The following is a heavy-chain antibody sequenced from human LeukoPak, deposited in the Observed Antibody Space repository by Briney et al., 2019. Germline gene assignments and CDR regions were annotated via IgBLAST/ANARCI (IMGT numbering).Heavy chain of an antibody. CDR2: ISGSGGST. D-gene: IGHD6-19*01. CDR1: GFTFNSYA. J-gene: IGHJ4*02. CDR3: ARATIAVAFDY. V-gene: IGHV3-23*01. Sequence: GGSLRLSCAASGFTFNSYAMSWVRQAPGKGLEWVSEISGSGGSTYYADSVKGRFTISRDNSKNTLYLQMNSLRAEDTAVYYCARATIAVAFDYWGQGTLVTVSS.